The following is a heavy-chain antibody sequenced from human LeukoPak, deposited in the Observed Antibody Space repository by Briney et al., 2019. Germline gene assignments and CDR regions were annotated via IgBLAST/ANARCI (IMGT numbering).Heavy chain of an antibody. J-gene: IGHJ4*02. D-gene: IGHD2-15*01. CDR3: ARHVEYCGSAGCSFDY. V-gene: IGHV3-21*01. CDR2: ISSGASYI. Sequence: GGSLRLPCAASGFTFSSYSMNWVRQAPGKGLEWVSSISSGASYIFYAGSVKGRFTISRDNAKDSLYLQMNSLRAEDTAMYYCARHVEYCGSAGCSFDYWGQGTLVTVSS. CDR1: GFTFSSYS.